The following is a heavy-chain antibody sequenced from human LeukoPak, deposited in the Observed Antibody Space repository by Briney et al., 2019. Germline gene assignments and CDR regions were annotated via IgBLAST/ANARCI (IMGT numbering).Heavy chain of an antibody. CDR2: SRNKANSYTT. Sequence: GGSLRLSCAVSGFTFSDHYMDWVRQAPGKGLEWVGRSRNKANSYTTEYAASVKGRFTISRDNSKNSLYLQMNSLKTEDTAVYYCARDGYDSSGYVYHDYWGQGTLVTVSS. CDR1: GFTFSDHY. V-gene: IGHV3-72*01. J-gene: IGHJ4*02. D-gene: IGHD3-22*01. CDR3: ARDGYDSSGYVYHDY.